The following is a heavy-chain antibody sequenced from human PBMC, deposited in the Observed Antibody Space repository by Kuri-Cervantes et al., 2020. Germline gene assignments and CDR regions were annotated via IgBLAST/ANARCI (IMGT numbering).Heavy chain of an antibody. D-gene: IGHD1-26*01. V-gene: IGHV3-11*01. J-gene: IGHJ6*02. CDR2: ISQSGTSM. Sequence: GESLKISCAASGFTFSDYYMSWIRQAPGKGLEWVSYISQSGTSMIRADSVKGRFTISRDNAKNSLYLQMSSLRVEDTAIYYCARWVGGLDVWGQGTTVTVSS. CDR1: GFTFSDYY. CDR3: ARWVGGLDV.